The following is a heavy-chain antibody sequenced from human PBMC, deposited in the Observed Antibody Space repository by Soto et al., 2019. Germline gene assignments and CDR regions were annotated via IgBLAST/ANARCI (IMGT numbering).Heavy chain of an antibody. V-gene: IGHV3-23*01. CDR2: ISGSGGST. D-gene: IGHD3-22*01. J-gene: IGHJ3*02. Sequence: GGSLRLSCAASGFTFISQSMSWVRQSPGKGLEWVSAISGSGGSTYYADSVKGRFTISRDNSKNTLYLQMNSLRAEDTAVYYCARDYYDSSGFGAFDIWGQGTMVTVS. CDR1: GFTFISQS. CDR3: ARDYYDSSGFGAFDI.